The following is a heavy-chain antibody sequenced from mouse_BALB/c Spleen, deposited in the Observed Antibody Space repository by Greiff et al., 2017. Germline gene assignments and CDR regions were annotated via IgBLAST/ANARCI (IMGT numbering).Heavy chain of an antibody. CDR1: GYTFSSYW. J-gene: IGHJ3*01. CDR2: ILPGSGST. V-gene: IGHV1-9*01. Sequence: VQLQQSGAELMKPGASVKISCKATGYTFSSYWIEWVKQRPGHGLEWIGEILPGSGSTNYNEKFKGKATFTADTSSNTAYMQLSSLTSEDSAVYYCARSHDNYAFAYWGQGTLVTVSA. CDR3: ARSHDNYAFAY. D-gene: IGHD2-1*01.